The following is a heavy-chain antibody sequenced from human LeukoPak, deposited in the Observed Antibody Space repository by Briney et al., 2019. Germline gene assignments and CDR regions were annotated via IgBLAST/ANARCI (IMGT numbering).Heavy chain of an antibody. CDR3: AREGTVGGWYAFDI. Sequence: PGGSLRLSCAASGFTFSSYSMNWVRQAPGKGLEWVSSICSSSSTTYYADSVKGRFTISRDNAKNSLYLQMNSLRDEDTAVYYCAREGTVGGWYAFDIWGQGTMVTVSS. CDR2: ICSSSSTT. D-gene: IGHD6-19*01. V-gene: IGHV3-48*02. J-gene: IGHJ3*02. CDR1: GFTFSSYS.